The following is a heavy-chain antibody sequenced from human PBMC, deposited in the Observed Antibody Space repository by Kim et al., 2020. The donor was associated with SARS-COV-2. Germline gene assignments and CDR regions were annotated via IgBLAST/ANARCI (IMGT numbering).Heavy chain of an antibody. V-gene: IGHV1-2*02. Sequence: TKYAQKFQGRVTMTRDKSISQAYMELSRLRSDDTAVYYCAYYDILTGYYWWGQGTLVTVSS. D-gene: IGHD3-9*01. CDR2: T. J-gene: IGHJ4*02. CDR3: AYYDILTGYYW.